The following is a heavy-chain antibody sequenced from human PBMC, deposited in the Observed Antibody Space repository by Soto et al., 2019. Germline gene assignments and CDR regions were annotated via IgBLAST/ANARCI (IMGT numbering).Heavy chain of an antibody. D-gene: IGHD3-10*01. CDR3: AREFTMVRARWFDP. CDR2: IYYSGST. Sequence: QLQLQESGPGLVKPSETLSLTGTVSGGSISSSSYYWGWIRQPPGKGLEWIGSIYYSGSTYYNPSLKGRVTISVDTSKNQFSLKLSSVTAADTAVYYCAREFTMVRARWFDPWGQGTLVTVSS. CDR1: GGSISSSSYY. J-gene: IGHJ5*02. V-gene: IGHV4-39*01.